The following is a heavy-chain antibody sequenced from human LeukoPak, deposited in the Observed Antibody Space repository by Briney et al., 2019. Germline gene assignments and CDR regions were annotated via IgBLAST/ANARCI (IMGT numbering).Heavy chain of an antibody. V-gene: IGHV3-30*02. CDR3: AKEHLRNGDYFDY. J-gene: IGHJ4*02. CDR1: GFTFSSYG. D-gene: IGHD1-1*01. CDR2: IRYDGSNK. Sequence: GGSLRLSCAASGFTFSSYGMHWVRQAPGKGLKWVAFIRYDGSNKYYADSVKGRFTISRDNSKNTLYLQMNSLRAEDTAVYYCAKEHLRNGDYFDYWGQGTLVTVSS.